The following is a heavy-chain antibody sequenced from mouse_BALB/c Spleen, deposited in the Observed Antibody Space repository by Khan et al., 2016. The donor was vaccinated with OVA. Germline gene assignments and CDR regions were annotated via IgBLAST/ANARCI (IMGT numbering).Heavy chain of an antibody. Sequence: EVKVVESGGGLVQPGGSRKLSCAASGFTFSRFGMHWVRQAPEKGLEWVAYISSGSSSIYYADTVKGRFTISRDTPKNTLFLQMTSLRSEDTAMYYCARDSNFDYWGQGTTLTVSS. CDR2: ISSGSSSI. V-gene: IGHV5-17*02. J-gene: IGHJ2*01. CDR1: GFTFSRFG. CDR3: ARDSNFDY.